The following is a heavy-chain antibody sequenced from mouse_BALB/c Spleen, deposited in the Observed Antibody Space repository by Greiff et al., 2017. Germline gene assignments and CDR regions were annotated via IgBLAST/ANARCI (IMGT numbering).Heavy chain of an antibody. J-gene: IGHJ2*01. D-gene: IGHD1-1*01. CDR3: AREGAYYGSSYYFDY. CDR2: ISSGSSTI. CDR1: GFTFSSFG. V-gene: IGHV5-17*02. Sequence: EVQLVESGGGLVQPGGSRKLSCAASGFTFSSFGMHWVRQAPEKGLEWVAYISSGSSTIYYADTVKGRFTISRDNPKNTLFLQMTSLRSEDTAMYYCAREGAYYGSSYYFDYWGQGTTLTVSS.